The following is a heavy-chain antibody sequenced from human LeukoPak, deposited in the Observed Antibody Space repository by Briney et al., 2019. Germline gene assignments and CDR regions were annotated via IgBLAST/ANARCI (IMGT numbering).Heavy chain of an antibody. Sequence: SETLSLTCTVSGYSISSGYYWGWIRQPPGKGLEWIGSIYHSGSTYYNPSLKSRVTISVDTSKNQFSLKLSSVTAADTAVYYCAAVHDYGDYVRGGSVGIWGQGTMVTVSS. CDR3: AAVHDYGDYVRGGSVGI. V-gene: IGHV4-38-2*02. J-gene: IGHJ3*02. D-gene: IGHD4-17*01. CDR1: GYSISSGYY. CDR2: IYHSGST.